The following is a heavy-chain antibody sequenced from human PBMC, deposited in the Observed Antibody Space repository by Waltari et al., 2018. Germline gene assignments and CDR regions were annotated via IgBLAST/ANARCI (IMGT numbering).Heavy chain of an antibody. D-gene: IGHD1-26*01. J-gene: IGHJ6*02. CDR3: LGEGSYRDGMDV. Sequence: QVQLVESGGGVVQPGRSLRLSCAASGFTFSSYGMHWVRQAPGKGLEWVAVICDDGSNKYYADSVKGRFTISRDNSKNTLYLQMNSLRAEDTAVYYCLGEGSYRDGMDVWGQGTTVTVSS. CDR1: GFTFSSYG. CDR2: ICDDGSNK. V-gene: IGHV3-33*01.